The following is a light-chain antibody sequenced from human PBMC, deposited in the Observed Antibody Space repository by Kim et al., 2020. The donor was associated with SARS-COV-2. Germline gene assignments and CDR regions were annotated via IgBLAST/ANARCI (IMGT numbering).Light chain of an antibody. CDR2: ETS. CDR3: LLSYSGAWV. V-gene: IGLV7-46*01. CDR1: TGAVTSGHY. J-gene: IGLJ3*02. Sequence: PGRTVTLTCGSSTGAVTSGHYPYWFQQKPGQAARTLIYETSNKHPWTPARFSGSLLGGQAALTLSGAQPEDEAEYYCLLSYSGAWVFGGGTQLTVL.